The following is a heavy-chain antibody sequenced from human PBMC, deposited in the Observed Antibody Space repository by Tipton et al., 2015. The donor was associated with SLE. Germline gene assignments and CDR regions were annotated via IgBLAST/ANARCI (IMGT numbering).Heavy chain of an antibody. Sequence: TLSLTCSVSGDSINSFYWSWIRQPPGKGLEWIGDISYSGSTNYSPSLKSRVTISVDTSKNQFSLKLSSVTAADTAVYYCARVYSSSWYYYYYYMDVWGKGTTVTVSS. D-gene: IGHD6-13*01. CDR3: ARVYSSSWYYYYYYMDV. V-gene: IGHV4-59*12. CDR2: ISYSGST. CDR1: GDSINSFY. J-gene: IGHJ6*03.